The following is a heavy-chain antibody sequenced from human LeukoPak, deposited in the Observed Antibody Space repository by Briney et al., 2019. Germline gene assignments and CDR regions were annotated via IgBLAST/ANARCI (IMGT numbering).Heavy chain of an antibody. D-gene: IGHD1-26*01. Sequence: GGSLRLSCAASGFTFSTYWMHWVRQAPGKGLVWVSRINGDGSSTNYADSVKGRFTISRDNAKNTLYLQMDSLGPEDTAVYYCARDPYSGNYGTYYYYYMDVWGKGTTVTISS. J-gene: IGHJ6*03. CDR2: INGDGSST. CDR1: GFTFSTYW. V-gene: IGHV3-74*01. CDR3: ARDPYSGNYGTYYYYYMDV.